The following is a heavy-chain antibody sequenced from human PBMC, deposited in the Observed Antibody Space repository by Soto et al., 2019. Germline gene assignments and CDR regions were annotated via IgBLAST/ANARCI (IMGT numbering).Heavy chain of an antibody. CDR2: ISGSGATK. J-gene: IGHJ4*02. V-gene: IGHV3-23*01. CDR3: AKASKGYTGYDLDF. D-gene: IGHD5-12*01. Sequence: EVELLQSGGDLVQPGGSLRLSCEVSGFSFGGHAMTWVRQAPGKGLEWVSTISGSGATKYYADSVRGRFTISRDNSKDTLYLQMSSLRAADTAVYFCAKASKGYTGYDLDFWGQGTPVTVSP. CDR1: GFSFGGHA.